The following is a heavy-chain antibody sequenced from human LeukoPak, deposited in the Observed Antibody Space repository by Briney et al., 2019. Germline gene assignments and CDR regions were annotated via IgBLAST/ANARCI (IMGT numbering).Heavy chain of an antibody. J-gene: IGHJ6*02. CDR2: INHSGGT. V-gene: IGHV4-34*01. Sequence: SETLSLTCAVYGGSFSGYYWSWIRQPPGKGLEWIGEINHSGGTNYNPSLKSRVTISVDTSKNQFSLKLSSVTAADAAVYYCARVKRITMVRGVINGMDVWGQGTTVTVSS. D-gene: IGHD3-10*01. CDR1: GGSFSGYY. CDR3: ARVKRITMVRGVINGMDV.